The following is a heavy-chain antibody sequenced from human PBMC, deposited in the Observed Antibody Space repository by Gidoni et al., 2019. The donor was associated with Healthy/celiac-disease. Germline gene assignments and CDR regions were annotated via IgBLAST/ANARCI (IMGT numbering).Heavy chain of an antibody. V-gene: IGHV4-39*01. D-gene: IGHD3-22*01. J-gene: IGHJ3*02. CDR2: IYDSGST. Sequence: LQLQESGPGLVKPPETLSLTCTVSGRSTSTSSHYRAWIRQPPGKGLEWIGSIYDSGSTYYNPSLKSRVTISVDTSKNQFSLKLSSVTAADTAVYYCARQYYYDSTYAFDIWGQGTMVTVSS. CDR3: ARQYYYDSTYAFDI. CDR1: GRSTSTSSHY.